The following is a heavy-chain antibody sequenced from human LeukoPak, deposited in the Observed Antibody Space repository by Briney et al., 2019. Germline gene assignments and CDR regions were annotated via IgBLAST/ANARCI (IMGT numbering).Heavy chain of an antibody. D-gene: IGHD4-17*01. CDR2: ISSVGTT. CDR3: ATDPTTVTKGFDI. Sequence: PSETLSLPCRASDDPFSTHYWTWIRQPPGKGLEWTEHISSVGTTNYNPTLKSPVTISVDTSKKTFSLKMTAVTAADTAVYYCATDPTTVTKGFDIWGQGTMVTVSS. CDR1: DDPFSTHY. V-gene: IGHV4-59*11. J-gene: IGHJ3*02.